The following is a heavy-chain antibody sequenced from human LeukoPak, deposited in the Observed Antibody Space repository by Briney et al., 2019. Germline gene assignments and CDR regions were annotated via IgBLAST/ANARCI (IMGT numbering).Heavy chain of an antibody. J-gene: IGHJ4*02. CDR3: ARVGAYIVGATTPDY. V-gene: IGHV4-30-2*01. Sequence: PSQTLSLTCAVSGGSITSGGYSCRWVRQPPGKGLEWIGEINHSGRTKYNPSLKSRLTISVDASKNQFSLKLSSVAAAATAVYYCARVGAYIVGATTPDYWGQGTLVTVSS. CDR2: INHSGRT. D-gene: IGHD1-26*01. CDR1: GGSITSGGYS.